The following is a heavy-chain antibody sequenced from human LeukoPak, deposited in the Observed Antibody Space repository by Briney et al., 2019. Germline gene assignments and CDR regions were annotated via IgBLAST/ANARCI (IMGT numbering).Heavy chain of an antibody. CDR3: ARGGDILTGYCFDY. CDR2: IYYSGST. D-gene: IGHD3-9*01. J-gene: IGHJ4*02. V-gene: IGHV4-61*08. CDR1: GGSISSGGYY. Sequence: PSQTLSLTCTVSGGSISSGGYYWSWIRQHPGKGLEWIGYIYYSGSTNYNPSLKSRVTILLDTSKNQFSLKLSSVTAADTAVYYCARGGDILTGYCFDYWGQGTLVTVSS.